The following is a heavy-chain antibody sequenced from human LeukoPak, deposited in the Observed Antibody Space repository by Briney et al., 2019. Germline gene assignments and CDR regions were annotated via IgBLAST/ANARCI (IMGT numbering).Heavy chain of an antibody. D-gene: IGHD6-13*01. CDR2: INPNSGGT. V-gene: IGHV1-2*02. CDR3: AGGEYSSSYVGLGIFDY. Sequence: GASVKVSCKASGYTFTGYYMHWVRQAPGQGLEWMGWINPNSGGTNYAQKFRGRVTMTRDTSISTAYMELSRLRSDDTAVYYCAGGEYSSSYVGLGIFDYWGQGTLVTVSS. J-gene: IGHJ4*02. CDR1: GYTFTGYY.